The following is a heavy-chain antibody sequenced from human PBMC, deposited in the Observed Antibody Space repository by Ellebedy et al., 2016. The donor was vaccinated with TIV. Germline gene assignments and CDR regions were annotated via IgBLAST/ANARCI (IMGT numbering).Heavy chain of an antibody. CDR1: GYTFTGYY. V-gene: IGHV1-2*02. CDR2: INPNSGGT. J-gene: IGHJ6*02. Sequence: ASVKVSCKASGYTFTGYYMHWVRQAPGQGLEWMGWINPNSGGTNYAQKFQGRVTITADESTSTAYMELSSLRSEDTAVYYCASVDTAMVTAPWVSAYGMDVWGQGTTVTVSS. CDR3: ASVDTAMVTAPWVSAYGMDV. D-gene: IGHD5-18*01.